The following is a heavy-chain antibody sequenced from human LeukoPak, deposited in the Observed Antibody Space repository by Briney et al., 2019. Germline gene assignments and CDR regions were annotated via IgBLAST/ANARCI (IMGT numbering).Heavy chain of an antibody. CDR2: INPNSGGT. CDR3: ARGRYSGYDYDY. CDR1: GYAFTGYY. V-gene: IGHV1-2*02. Sequence: ASVKVSCKASGYAFTGYYMDWVRQAPGQGLEWMGWINPNSGGTNYAQKFQGRVTMTRDTSISTAYMELSRLRSDDTAVYYCARGRYSGYDYDYSGQGTLVTVSS. J-gene: IGHJ4*02. D-gene: IGHD5-12*01.